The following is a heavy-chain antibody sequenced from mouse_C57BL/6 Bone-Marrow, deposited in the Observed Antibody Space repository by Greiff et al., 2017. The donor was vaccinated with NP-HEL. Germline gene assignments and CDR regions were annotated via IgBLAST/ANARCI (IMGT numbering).Heavy chain of an antibody. D-gene: IGHD1-1*01. CDR3: AILLRCYYYAMDY. CDR2: IYPGSGST. Sequence: VQLHQSGAELVKPGASVKMSCKASGYTFTSYWITWVKQRPGQGLEWIGDIYPGSGSTNYNEKFKSKATLTVDTSSSTAYMQLSSLTSEDSAVYYCAILLRCYYYAMDYWGQGTSVTVSS. CDR1: GYTFTSYW. J-gene: IGHJ4*01. V-gene: IGHV1-55*01.